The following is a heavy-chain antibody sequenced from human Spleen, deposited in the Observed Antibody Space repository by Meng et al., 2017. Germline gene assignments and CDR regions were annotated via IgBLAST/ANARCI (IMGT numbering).Heavy chain of an antibody. CDR1: VYNFIDYW. Sequence: ASVKVSCKASVYNFIDYWVYWVRQAPGQGLEWIGWIKPNDGGTNYAHKFVGRVTVNRDMSTTTVYMDMSRLTYDDTAVYYCAILEGGWGQGTVVTVSS. V-gene: IGHV1-2*07. CDR3: AILEGG. D-gene: IGHD3-3*01. CDR2: IKPNDGGT. J-gene: IGHJ4*02.